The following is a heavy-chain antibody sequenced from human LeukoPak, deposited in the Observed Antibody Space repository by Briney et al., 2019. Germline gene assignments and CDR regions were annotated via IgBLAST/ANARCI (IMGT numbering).Heavy chain of an antibody. CDR1: GYIFTSHG. D-gene: IGHD6-25*01. Sequence: GASVKVSCKASGYIFTSHGLSWVRQAPGQGLEWMGWINIYKGNTNYAQKFQGRVTMTPDTSTSTAYMELRSLRSDDTAVYYCARNSSGWYGYFDLWGRGTLVTVSS. V-gene: IGHV1-18*01. J-gene: IGHJ2*01. CDR3: ARNSSGWYGYFDL. CDR2: INIYKGNT.